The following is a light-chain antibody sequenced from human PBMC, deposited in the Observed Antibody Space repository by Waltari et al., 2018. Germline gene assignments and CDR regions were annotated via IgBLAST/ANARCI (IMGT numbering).Light chain of an antibody. CDR3: IQALQTPLT. J-gene: IGKJ3*01. V-gene: IGKV2-28*01. CDR1: QSLLHSNGYNY. CDR2: LGS. Sequence: DNVMTQSPLSLPVTPGEPASTSCRSSQSLLHSNGYNYLDLYLQKPGQSPQLLIYLGSNRASGVPDRFSGSGSGTDFTLKISRVEAEDVGVYYCIQALQTPLTFGPGTKVDI.